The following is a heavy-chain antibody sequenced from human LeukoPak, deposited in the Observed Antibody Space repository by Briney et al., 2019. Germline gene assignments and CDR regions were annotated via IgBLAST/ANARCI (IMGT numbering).Heavy chain of an antibody. Sequence: ASVKVSCKASGYTFTSYYMHWVRQAPGQGLEWMGIINPSGGSTSYAQKFQDRVIMTRDTPTSTVYMELSSLTSEDTAVYYCARERDIAAAGTWGFDYWGQGTLVTVSS. J-gene: IGHJ4*02. D-gene: IGHD6-13*01. CDR1: GYTFTSYY. CDR2: INPSGGST. CDR3: ARERDIAAAGTWGFDY. V-gene: IGHV1-46*01.